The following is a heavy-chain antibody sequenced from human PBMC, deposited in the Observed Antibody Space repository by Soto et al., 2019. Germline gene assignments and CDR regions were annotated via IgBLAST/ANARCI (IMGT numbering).Heavy chain of an antibody. V-gene: IGHV1-69*06. J-gene: IGHJ5*02. CDR2: IIPIFGTA. CDR3: ARALYYYDSSGLDP. D-gene: IGHD3-22*01. Sequence: SVKVSCKASGGTFSSYAISWVRQAPGQGLEWMGGIIPIFGTANYAQKFQGRVTITADKSTSTAYMELSSLRSEDTAVYYCARALYYYDSSGLDPWRQGTLVTVSS. CDR1: GGTFSSYA.